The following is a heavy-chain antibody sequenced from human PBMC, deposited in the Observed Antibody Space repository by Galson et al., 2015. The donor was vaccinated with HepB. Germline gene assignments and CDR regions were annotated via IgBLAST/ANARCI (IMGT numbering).Heavy chain of an antibody. CDR3: ARDSSSWYLGGYYYYMDV. Sequence: LSLTCTVSGGSISSYYWSWIRQPPGKGLEWIGYIYYSGSTNYNPSLKSRVTISVDTSKNQFSLKLSSVTAADTAVYYCARDSSSWYLGGYYYYMDVWGKGTTVTVSS. D-gene: IGHD6-13*01. CDR1: GGSISSYY. J-gene: IGHJ6*03. CDR2: IYYSGST. V-gene: IGHV4-59*01.